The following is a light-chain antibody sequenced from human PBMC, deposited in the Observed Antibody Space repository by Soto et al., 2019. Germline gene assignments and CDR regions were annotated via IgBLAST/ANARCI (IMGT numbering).Light chain of an antibody. CDR1: QXLLHITGETF. V-gene: IGKV2D-29*02. Sequence: DVVMTQTPLSLSVAPGQPASISCKSIQXLLHITGETFLFWYLQKPGQSPQLLIYEVSTRVSGVPDRFSGSGSGTDFTLEISRVETDDVGIYYCMQSTQLPPTFGQGTRLEIK. CDR2: EVS. CDR3: MQSTQLPPT. J-gene: IGKJ5*01.